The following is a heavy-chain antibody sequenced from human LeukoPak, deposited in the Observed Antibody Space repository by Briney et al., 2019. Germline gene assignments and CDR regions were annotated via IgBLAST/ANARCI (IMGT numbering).Heavy chain of an antibody. CDR3: ARSHRVVGATRDDAFDI. CDR2: IYYSGST. CDR1: GGSISSYY. D-gene: IGHD1-26*01. Sequence: SETLSLTCTVSGGSISSYYWSWIQQPPGKGLEWIGYIYYSGSTNYNPSLKSRVTISVDTSKNQFSLKLSSVTAADTAVYYCARSHRVVGATRDDAFDIWGQGTMVTVSS. V-gene: IGHV4-59*08. J-gene: IGHJ3*02.